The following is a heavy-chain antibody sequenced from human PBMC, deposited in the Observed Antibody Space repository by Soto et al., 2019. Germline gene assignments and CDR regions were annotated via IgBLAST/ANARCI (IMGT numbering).Heavy chain of an antibody. CDR2: IIASLGTA. CDR3: ARGHNWKYFPFDY. V-gene: IGHV1-69*12. CDR1: GGTFSSYT. Sequence: QVQLVQSGAEVTRPGSSVKVSCKASGGTFSSYTISWVRQAPGQGLEWMGVIIASLGTANYAQKFQGRVPITADESTSTASMELSSLRSEDTSVYYCARGHNWKYFPFDYWGQGTLVTVSS. D-gene: IGHD1-7*01. J-gene: IGHJ4*02.